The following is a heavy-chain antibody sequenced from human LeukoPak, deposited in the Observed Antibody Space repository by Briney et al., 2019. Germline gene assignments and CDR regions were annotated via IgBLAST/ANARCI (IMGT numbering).Heavy chain of an antibody. CDR2: INHSGST. V-gene: IGHV4-34*01. D-gene: IGHD5-18*01. CDR1: GGSFSGYY. J-gene: IGHJ4*02. Sequence: SETLSLTCAVYGGSFSGYYWSWIRQPPGKGLEWIGEINHSGSTNYNPSLKSRVTISVDTSKNQFSLRLSSVTAADTAVYYCARLRVRGYGYGPWEGPTWLDYWGQGTLVTVSS. CDR3: ARLRVRGYGYGPWEGPTWLDY.